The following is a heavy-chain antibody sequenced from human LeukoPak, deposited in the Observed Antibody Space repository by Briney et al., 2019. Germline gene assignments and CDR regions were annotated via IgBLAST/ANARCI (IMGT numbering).Heavy chain of an antibody. V-gene: IGHV3-21*01. CDR3: ARDLGSCSGGSCYLGHY. CDR1: GFTFSSYS. D-gene: IGHD2-15*01. CDR2: ISSSSSYI. Sequence: PGRSLRLSCAASGFTFSSYSMNWVRQAPGKGLEWVSSISSSSSYIYYADSVKGRFTISRDNAKNSPYLQMNSLRAEDTAVYYCARDLGSCSGGSCYLGHYWGQGTLVTVSS. J-gene: IGHJ4*02.